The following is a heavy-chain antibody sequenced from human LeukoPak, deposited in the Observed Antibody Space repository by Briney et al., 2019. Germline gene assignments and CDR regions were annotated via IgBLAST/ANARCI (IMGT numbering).Heavy chain of an antibody. CDR2: ISSSSSYI. D-gene: IGHD6-13*01. CDR3: ARAEGDSSSWYRY. V-gene: IGHV3-21*01. Sequence: PGGSLRLSCAASGFTFSSYSMNWVRQAPGKGLEWVSSISSSSSYIYYADSVKGRFTISRDNAKNSLYLQMNSLGAEDTAVYYCARAEGDSSSWYRYWGQGTLVTVSS. J-gene: IGHJ4*02. CDR1: GFTFSSYS.